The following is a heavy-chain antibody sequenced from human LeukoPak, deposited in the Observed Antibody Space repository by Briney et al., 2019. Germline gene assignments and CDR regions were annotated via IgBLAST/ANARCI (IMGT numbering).Heavy chain of an antibody. D-gene: IGHD7-27*01. V-gene: IGHV4-59*13. CDR2: ISDSWST. J-gene: IGHJ4*02. CDR1: GGSIRVYS. Sequence: SETLSLTCTVSGGSIRVYSWSWLRHPPGEGLEGIGYISDSWSTYYNPSLKTRITISLDTSNNQFTLQLSSETAADPAVYYCARWGRPDFDYWGEGALVTVS. CDR3: ARWGRPDFDY.